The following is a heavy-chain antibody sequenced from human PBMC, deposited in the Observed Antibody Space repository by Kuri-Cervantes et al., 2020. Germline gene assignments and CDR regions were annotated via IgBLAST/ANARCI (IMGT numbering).Heavy chain of an antibody. Sequence: GESLKISCAASGFTFSSYGMHWVRQAPGKGLEWVAVIWYDGSNKYYADSVKGRFTISRDNPKNTLYLQMNSLRAEDTAVYYCAREPYYGILTGYYLGYYGMDVWGQGTTVTVSS. CDR2: IWYDGSNK. CDR3: AREPYYGILTGYYLGYYGMDV. V-gene: IGHV3-33*01. D-gene: IGHD3-9*01. J-gene: IGHJ6*02. CDR1: GFTFSSYG.